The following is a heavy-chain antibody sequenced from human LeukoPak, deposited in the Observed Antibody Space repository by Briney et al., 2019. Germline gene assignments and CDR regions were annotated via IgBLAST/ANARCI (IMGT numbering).Heavy chain of an antibody. V-gene: IGHV3-7*03. Sequence: GGSLRLSCAASGFTFSSYWMSWVRQAPGKGLEWVANIKQDGSEKYYVDSVKGRFTISKDNAKNSLYLQMNSLRAEDTAVYYCAGDVPYSSSWYYFDYWGQGTLVTVSS. CDR1: GFTFSSYW. CDR3: AGDVPYSSSWYYFDY. D-gene: IGHD6-13*01. CDR2: IKQDGSEK. J-gene: IGHJ4*02.